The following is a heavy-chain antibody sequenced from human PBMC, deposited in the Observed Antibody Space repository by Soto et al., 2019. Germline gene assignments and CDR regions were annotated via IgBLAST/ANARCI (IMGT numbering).Heavy chain of an antibody. CDR3: ARDLDSYYDSSGYFGLDV. Sequence: ASVKVSCKASGYTFTSYAMHWVRQAPGQRLEWMGWINAGNGNTKYSQKFQGRVTITRDTSASTAYMELSSLRSEDTAVYYCARDLDSYYDSSGYFGLDVWGQGTTVTVSS. CDR2: INAGNGNT. D-gene: IGHD3-22*01. J-gene: IGHJ6*02. V-gene: IGHV1-3*01. CDR1: GYTFTSYA.